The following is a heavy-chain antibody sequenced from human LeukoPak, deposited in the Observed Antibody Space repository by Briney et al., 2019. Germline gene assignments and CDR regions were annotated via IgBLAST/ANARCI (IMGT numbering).Heavy chain of an antibody. CDR1: GFIFNRNA. V-gene: IGHV3-64*01. CDR3: ARGGATTRRPIDS. CDR2: ISSNGGST. Sequence: PGGSLRLSCTASGFIFNRNAMHWVRQASGKGLEYLSAISSNGGSTEYANSVKGRFTISRDNSKNTLYLQMGTLRAEDTAVYFCARGGATTRRPIDSWGQGTLVTAS. D-gene: IGHD1-26*01. J-gene: IGHJ4*02.